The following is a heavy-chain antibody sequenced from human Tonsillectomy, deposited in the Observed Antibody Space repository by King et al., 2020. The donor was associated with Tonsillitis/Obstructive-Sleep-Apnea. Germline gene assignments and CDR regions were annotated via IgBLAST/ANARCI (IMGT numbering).Heavy chain of an antibody. Sequence: QLQESGPGLVKPSETLSLTCSVCGDSVSSGKYYWSWVRQPPRRGLQWIGHMYNGGSANFIPSLQSRVSISVDTSKNHFSLRLSSVTTADTAVYYCASDSSGTSGIGHYYYAMDFWGQGTTVIVSS. D-gene: IGHD6-25*01. CDR1: GDSVSSGKYY. CDR3: ASDSSGTSGIGHYYYAMDF. J-gene: IGHJ6*01. V-gene: IGHV4-61*03. CDR2: MYNGGSA.